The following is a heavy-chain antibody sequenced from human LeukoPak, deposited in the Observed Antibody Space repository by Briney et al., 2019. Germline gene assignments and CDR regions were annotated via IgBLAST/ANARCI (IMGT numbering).Heavy chain of an antibody. Sequence: GGSLRLSCAASGFTFSDYYMSWIRQAPGKGLEWVSYISSSGSTIYYADSVKGRFTISRDNAKNSLYLQMNSLRAEDTAVYYCARNPTAAPGIVGATWIDYWGQGTLVTVSS. CDR1: GFTFSDYY. J-gene: IGHJ4*02. V-gene: IGHV3-11*01. CDR2: ISSSGSTI. CDR3: ARNPTAAPGIVGATWIDY. D-gene: IGHD1-26*01.